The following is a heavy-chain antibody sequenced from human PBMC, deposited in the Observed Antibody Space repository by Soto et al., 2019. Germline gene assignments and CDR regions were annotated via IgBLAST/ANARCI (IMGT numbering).Heavy chain of an antibody. D-gene: IGHD3-10*02. Sequence: QVQLQESGPGLVKPSETLSLTCTVSGGSISSYYWSWIRQPPGKGLEGIGHIYYSGSTNYNPSLMSRVTISVDTSKNQFSLKLSSVTAADTAVYYCSRVVGGRCSGSYYLYYYYYMDVWGKGTTVTVSS. CDR1: GGSISSYY. CDR2: IYYSGST. J-gene: IGHJ6*03. V-gene: IGHV4-59*01. CDR3: SRVVGGRCSGSYYLYYYYYMDV.